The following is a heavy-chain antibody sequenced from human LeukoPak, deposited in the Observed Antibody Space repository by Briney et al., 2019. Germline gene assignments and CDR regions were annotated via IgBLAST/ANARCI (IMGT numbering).Heavy chain of an antibody. CDR1: GFAFSSYS. CDR3: ARVPLGYYYDSSGPFDY. J-gene: IGHJ4*02. Sequence: GGSLRLSCAASGFAFSSYSMNWVRQAPGKGLEWVSSISSSSSYIYYADSVKGRFTISRDNAKNSLYLQMNSLRAEDTAVYYCARVPLGYYYDSSGPFDYWGQGTLVTVSS. D-gene: IGHD3-22*01. CDR2: ISSSSSYI. V-gene: IGHV3-21*01.